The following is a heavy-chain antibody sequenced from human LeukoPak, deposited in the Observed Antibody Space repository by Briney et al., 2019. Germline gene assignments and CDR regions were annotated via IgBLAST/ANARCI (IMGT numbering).Heavy chain of an antibody. D-gene: IGHD3-3*01. CDR1: GFTFSSYG. V-gene: IGHV3-30*03. CDR3: ARDAYDFWSGRYYYYMDV. J-gene: IGHJ6*03. Sequence: GGSLRLSCAASGFTFSSYGMHWVRQAPGKGLEGVAVISYDGSNKYYADSVKGRFTISRDNAKNSLYLQMDSLRAEDTAVYYCARDAYDFWSGRYYYYMDVWGKGTTVTVSS. CDR2: ISYDGSNK.